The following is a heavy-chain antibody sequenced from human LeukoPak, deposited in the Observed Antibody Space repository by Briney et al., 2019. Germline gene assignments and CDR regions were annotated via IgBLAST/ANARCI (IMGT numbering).Heavy chain of an antibody. CDR3: ALLHSSSWYGAFDI. D-gene: IGHD6-13*01. CDR1: GGSISSSPYY. Sequence: SETLSLTCTVSGGSISSSPYYWGWIRQPPGKGLEWIGSIYYSGTTHYSPSLESRVTISVDTSQNQFSLKLSSVTAADTAVYYCALLHSSSWYGAFDIWGQGTMVTVSS. V-gene: IGHV4-39*07. J-gene: IGHJ3*02. CDR2: IYYSGTT.